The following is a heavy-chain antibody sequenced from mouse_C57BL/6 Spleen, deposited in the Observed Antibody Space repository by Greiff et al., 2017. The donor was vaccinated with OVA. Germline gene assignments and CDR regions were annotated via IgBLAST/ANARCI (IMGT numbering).Heavy chain of an antibody. CDR2: IYPGEGYT. CDR3: ARGTAQARFAY. V-gene: IGHV1-80*01. D-gene: IGHD3-2*02. CDR1: GYAFSSYW. J-gene: IGHJ3*01. Sequence: QVHVKQSGAELVKPGASVKISCKASGYAFSSYWLNWVKQRPGKGLEWIGPIYPGEGYTNYHGRFKGKATLTADKSSSTAYMQLSSLTSEDSAVYFCARGTAQARFAYWGQGTLVTVSA.